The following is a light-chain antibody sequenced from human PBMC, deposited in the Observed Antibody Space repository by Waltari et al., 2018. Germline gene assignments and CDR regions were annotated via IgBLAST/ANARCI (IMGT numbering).Light chain of an antibody. CDR2: GAS. V-gene: IGKV1-39*01. CDR1: QSISTY. CDR3: QQSYNTPPYT. J-gene: IGKJ2*01. Sequence: DIQMTQSPSSLSASVGDRVTITCRTSQSISTYLNWYQLRPGKAPRLLIYGASTLESGVPSRFRGSGSGTDFTLTISSIQPEDFATYYCQQSYNTPPYTFGQGTKLEIK.